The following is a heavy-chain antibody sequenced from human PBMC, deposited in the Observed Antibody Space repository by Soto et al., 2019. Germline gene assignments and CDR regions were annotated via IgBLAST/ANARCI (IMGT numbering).Heavy chain of an antibody. Sequence: GSLRLSCAASGFTFSSYWMHWVRQAPGKGLVWVSRINSDGSSTSYADSVKGRFTISRDNAKNTLYLQMNSLRAEDTAVYYCARVQRTNRAFDPWGQGTLVTVSS. CDR3: ARVQRTNRAFDP. D-gene: IGHD2-8*01. CDR1: GFTFSSYW. CDR2: INSDGSST. V-gene: IGHV3-74*01. J-gene: IGHJ5*02.